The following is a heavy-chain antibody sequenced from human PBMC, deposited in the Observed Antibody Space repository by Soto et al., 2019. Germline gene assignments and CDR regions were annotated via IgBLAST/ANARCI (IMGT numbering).Heavy chain of an antibody. D-gene: IGHD6-13*01. CDR1: GVTLKNSA. Sequence: VKVSCKASGVTLKNSALSWVRQAPGQGLEWMGGIIPVFGPALYAQKFQGRVTITADESTNTAFLDVSSLRSEDTAVYYCGRGGSWAKVDSWGPGTLVTVSS. CDR2: IIPVFGPA. J-gene: IGHJ4*02. V-gene: IGHV1-69*13. CDR3: GRGGSWAKVDS.